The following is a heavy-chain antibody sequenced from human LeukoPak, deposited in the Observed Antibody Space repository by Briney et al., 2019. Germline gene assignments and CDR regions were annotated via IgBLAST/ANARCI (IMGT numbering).Heavy chain of an antibody. J-gene: IGHJ6*02. Sequence: GGSLRLSCAASGFTFSSYEMNWVRQAPVKGLEWVSYISSSGSTIYYADSVKGRFTISRDNAKNSLYLQMNSLRAEDTAVYYCARSMVRGSYYGLDVWGQGTTVTVSS. CDR1: GFTFSSYE. CDR2: ISSSGSTI. CDR3: ARSMVRGSYYGLDV. D-gene: IGHD3-10*01. V-gene: IGHV3-48*03.